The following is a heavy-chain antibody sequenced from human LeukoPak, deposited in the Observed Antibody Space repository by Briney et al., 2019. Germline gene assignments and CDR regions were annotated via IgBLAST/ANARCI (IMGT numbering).Heavy chain of an antibody. J-gene: IGHJ4*02. CDR1: GGSFSGYY. Sequence: SETLSLTCAVYGGSFSGYYWSWIRQPPGKGLEWIGEINHSGSTNYNPSLKSRVTISVDTSKNQFSPKLSSVTAADTAVYYCARDGYSYGYIYWGQGTLVTVSS. CDR3: ARDGYSYGYIY. D-gene: IGHD5-18*01. V-gene: IGHV4-34*01. CDR2: INHSGST.